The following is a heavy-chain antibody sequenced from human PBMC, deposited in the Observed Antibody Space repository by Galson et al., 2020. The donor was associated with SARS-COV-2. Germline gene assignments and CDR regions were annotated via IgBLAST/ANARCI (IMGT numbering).Heavy chain of an antibody. CDR3: AGGWYFFDY. J-gene: IGHJ4*02. CDR2: ISSDGNYK. CDR1: GFTFSSYA. V-gene: IGHV3-30*04. Sequence: GGSLRLSCAASGFTFSSYAMHWVRQAPGKGLEWVAGISSDGNYKYYADSVKDRFTISRDNSKNTLYLQMNSLRAEDTAVYYCAGGWYFFDYCGQGILVTVSS. D-gene: IGHD6-19*01.